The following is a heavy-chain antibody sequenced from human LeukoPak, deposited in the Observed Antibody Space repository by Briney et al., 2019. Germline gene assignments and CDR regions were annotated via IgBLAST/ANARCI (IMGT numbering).Heavy chain of an antibody. CDR3: ARKVIRARCSWSRNWFDP. D-gene: IGHD6-13*01. CDR1: GYTFTGYY. CDR2: INPNSGGT. J-gene: IGHJ5*02. V-gene: IGHV1-2*02. Sequence: GASVKVSCKASGYTFTGYYMHWVRQAPGQGLEWMGWINPNSGGTNYAQKFQGRVTMTRDTSISTAYMELSRLRSDDTAVYYCARKVIRARCSWSRNWFDPWGQGTLVTVSS.